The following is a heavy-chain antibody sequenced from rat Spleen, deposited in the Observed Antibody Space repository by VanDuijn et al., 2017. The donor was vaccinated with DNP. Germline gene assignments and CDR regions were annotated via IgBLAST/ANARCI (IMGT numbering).Heavy chain of an antibody. J-gene: IGHJ3*01. V-gene: IGHV2-6*01. CDR1: GFSLTSYT. D-gene: IGHD1-11*01. CDR2: MSSGGST. Sequence: QVQLKESGPGLVQPSQTLSLTCTVSGFSLTSYTVSWARQPPGKGLEWIAAMSSGGSTYYNLALKSRPSISRDTSKSQVFLKMNSLQTEDTAMYFCARWEGINAYWGQGTLVTVSS. CDR3: ARWEGINAY.